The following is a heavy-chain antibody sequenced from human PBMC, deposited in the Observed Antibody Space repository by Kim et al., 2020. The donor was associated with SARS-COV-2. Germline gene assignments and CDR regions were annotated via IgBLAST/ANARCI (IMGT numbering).Heavy chain of an antibody. D-gene: IGHD3-10*01. CDR3: AKLNIVLGIMVRGVGGPLGY. J-gene: IGHJ4*02. CDR2: ISGSGGSP. V-gene: IGHV3-23*01. Sequence: GGSLRRSCAASGFTFSSYAMSWVRQAPGKGLEWVSAISGSGGSPYYADSVKGRFTISRDNSKNTLYLQMNSLRAEDTAVYYCAKLNIVLGIMVRGVGGPLGYWGQGTLVTVSS. CDR1: GFTFSSYA.